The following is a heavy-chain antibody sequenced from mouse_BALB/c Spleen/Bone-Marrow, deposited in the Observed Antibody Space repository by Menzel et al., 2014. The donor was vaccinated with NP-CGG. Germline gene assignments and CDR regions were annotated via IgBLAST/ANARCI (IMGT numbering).Heavy chain of an antibody. V-gene: IGHV3-6*02. J-gene: IGHJ2*01. Sequence: ESGPGLVKPSQSLSLTCSVTGYSITSGYYWNWIRQFPGNQLEWMGYMSDDGSNNYNPSLKNRISITRDTSKNQFFLKLISVTTEDTATYYCAREPYDGSLFEYWGQGTTLTGSS. CDR3: AREPYDGSLFEY. CDR1: GYSITSGYY. CDR2: MSDDGSN. D-gene: IGHD2-3*01.